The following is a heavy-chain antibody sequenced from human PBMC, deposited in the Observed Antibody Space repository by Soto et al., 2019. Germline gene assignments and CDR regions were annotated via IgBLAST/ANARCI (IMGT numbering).Heavy chain of an antibody. CDR2: VILMFGTA. J-gene: IGHJ4*02. D-gene: IGHD5-18*01. Sequence: QVQLVQSGAEVKKPGSSVKVSCKASGGTFSSYAISWVRQAPGQGLEWMGGVILMFGTANYAQKFQDRVTITADASTNTAYMELTSLRSEDTALYYCASGYSYGYNFWGQGSLLTVSS. V-gene: IGHV1-69*01. CDR3: ASGYSYGYNF. CDR1: GGTFSSYA.